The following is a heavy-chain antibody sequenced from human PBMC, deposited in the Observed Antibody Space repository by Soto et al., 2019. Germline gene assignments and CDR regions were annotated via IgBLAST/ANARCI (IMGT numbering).Heavy chain of an antibody. J-gene: IGHJ4*02. CDR3: AKDHLGAMAPFDS. V-gene: IGHV3-23*01. D-gene: IGHD2-8*01. CDR1: GFSFSSFT. Sequence: QPGGSLRLSCAASGFSFSSFTMSWVRQAPGKTLEWVSTISGSGGATYYADSVKGRFTTSRDNSQNTLYLQVSSLRAEDTAVYYCAKDHLGAMAPFDSWGQGTLVTVSS. CDR2: ISGSGGAT.